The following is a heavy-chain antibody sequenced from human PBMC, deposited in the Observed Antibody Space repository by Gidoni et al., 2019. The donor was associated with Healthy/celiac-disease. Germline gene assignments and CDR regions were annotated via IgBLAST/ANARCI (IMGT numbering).Heavy chain of an antibody. CDR2: IYPGDSET. V-gene: IGHV5-51*01. J-gene: IGHJ4*02. CDR1: GYSFTRYW. Sequence: EVQLVQSGAEVKKPGESLKISCKGSGYSFTRYWIGWVRQMPGKGLEWMGIIYPGDSETRYSPSFQGQVTISADKSISTAYLQWSSLKASDTAMYYCARQGAVPAAMQRPFDYWGQGTLVTVSS. CDR3: ARQGAVPAAMQRPFDY. D-gene: IGHD2-2*01.